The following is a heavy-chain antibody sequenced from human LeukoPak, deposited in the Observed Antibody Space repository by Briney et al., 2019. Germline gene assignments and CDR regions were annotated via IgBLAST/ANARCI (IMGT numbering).Heavy chain of an antibody. CDR1: GFTFSSYA. D-gene: IGHD3-3*01. V-gene: IGHV3-23*01. CDR2: ISGSGGST. Sequence: GGSLRLSCAASGFTFSSYAMSWVRQAPGKGLEGVSAISGSGGSTYYADSVKGRFTISRDNSKNTLYLQMNSLRAEDTAVYYCAEAGDFWSGYYNFDYWGQGTLVTVSS. J-gene: IGHJ4*02. CDR3: AEAGDFWSGYYNFDY.